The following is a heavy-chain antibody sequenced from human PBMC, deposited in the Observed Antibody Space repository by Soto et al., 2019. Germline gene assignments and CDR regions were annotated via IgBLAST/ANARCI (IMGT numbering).Heavy chain of an antibody. D-gene: IGHD3-10*01. CDR3: SRDIGDGSGSYYNFDYYGMDV. J-gene: IGHJ6*02. Sequence: GGSPRLSRTSHRFTFSKYAIHWVRPAPGKGLEWLSVISYYGSNKYYADSVKGRFTISRDNSKNTLYLQINSLRAEDTAVYYFSRDIGDGSGSYYNFDYYGMDVWGQGTTVTVS. CDR2: ISYYGSNK. V-gene: IGHV3-30-3*01. CDR1: RFTFSKYA.